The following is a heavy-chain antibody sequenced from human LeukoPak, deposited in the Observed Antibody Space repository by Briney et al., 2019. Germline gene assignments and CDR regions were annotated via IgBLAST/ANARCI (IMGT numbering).Heavy chain of an antibody. CDR2: ISSSSSYI. V-gene: IGHV3-21*04. J-gene: IGHJ5*02. D-gene: IGHD2-15*01. CDR3: VREAGYCAPVCVKTNWFDP. CDR1: GFTFSSYS. Sequence: PGGSLRLSCAASGFTFSSYSMNWVRQAPGKGLEWVSSISSSSSYIYYADSVKGRFAISRDDSTNTVYLHMNSLRDEDTALYHCVREAGYCAPVCVKTNWFDPWGQGTLVTVSS.